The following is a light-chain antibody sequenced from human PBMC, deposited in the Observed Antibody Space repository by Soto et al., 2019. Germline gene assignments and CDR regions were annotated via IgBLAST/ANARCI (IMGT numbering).Light chain of an antibody. Sequence: EFVLTQSPGTLSLSPGERATVSCRASPSVSSSYIAWYQQKPGQAPRLLIYGPSSRATGIPDRFSGSGSGTDFTLTISRLEPEDFAVYYCQQFGSSPPRITFGQGTRLEI. J-gene: IGKJ5*01. CDR3: QQFGSSPPRIT. CDR1: PSVSSSY. V-gene: IGKV3-20*01. CDR2: GPS.